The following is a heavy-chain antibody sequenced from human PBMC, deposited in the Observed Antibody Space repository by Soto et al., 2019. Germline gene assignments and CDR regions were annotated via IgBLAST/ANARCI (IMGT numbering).Heavy chain of an antibody. CDR3: TQIVVVADSWTVDI. J-gene: IGHJ3*02. CDR1: GFTFSGYS. D-gene: IGHD2-15*01. CDR2: ISYDGSNK. V-gene: IGHV3-30*03. Sequence: GGSLRLSCAASGFTFSGYSMHWVRQAPGKGLEWVAVISYDGSNKYYSDSVKGRFTISRDNSKNTLFLQMNSLRAEDTGVYFCTQIVVVADSWTVDIWGQGTMVTVSS.